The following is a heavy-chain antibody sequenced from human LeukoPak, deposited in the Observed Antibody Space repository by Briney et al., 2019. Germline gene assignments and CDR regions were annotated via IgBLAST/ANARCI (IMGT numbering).Heavy chain of an antibody. V-gene: IGHV1-69*01. CDR1: GGTFNTYP. CDR2: IIPVFGTA. CDR3: ARARWQLVPYFDS. D-gene: IGHD6-6*01. Sequence: GASVKVSCKASGGTFNTYPISWVRQAPGQGLEWMGGIIPVFGTANYPQKFHGRITITADESTNTAYMELGSLRSDDTAVYYCARARWQLVPYFDSWGQGTLVTVSS. J-gene: IGHJ4*02.